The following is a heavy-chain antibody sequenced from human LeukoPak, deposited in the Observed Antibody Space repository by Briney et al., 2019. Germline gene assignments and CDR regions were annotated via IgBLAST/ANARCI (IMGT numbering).Heavy chain of an antibody. D-gene: IGHD3-22*01. Sequence: GGSLRLSCAASGFTVNSNYMSWVRQAPGKGLEWVSVIYSGGSTYYADSVKGRFTISRDNSKNTLYLQMNSLRAEDTAVYYCARERSGYYPSFFDYWGQGTLVTVSS. CDR1: GFTVNSNY. CDR3: ARERSGYYPSFFDY. CDR2: IYSGGST. V-gene: IGHV3-53*01. J-gene: IGHJ4*02.